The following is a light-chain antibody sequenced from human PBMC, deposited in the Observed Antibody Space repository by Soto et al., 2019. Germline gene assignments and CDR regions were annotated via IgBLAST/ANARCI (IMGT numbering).Light chain of an antibody. V-gene: IGKV1-33*01. CDR3: QQYYDSMYT. J-gene: IGKJ2*01. CDR2: DAT. Sequence: DIPMTQSPSSLSVSVGDRVTITCQASQDIRNSLNWYQQKAGKAPKLLVNDATNLELGVPSRFSGSGSGTDFTFTISSLQPEDFATYYCQQYYDSMYTFGQGTKLEI. CDR1: QDIRNS.